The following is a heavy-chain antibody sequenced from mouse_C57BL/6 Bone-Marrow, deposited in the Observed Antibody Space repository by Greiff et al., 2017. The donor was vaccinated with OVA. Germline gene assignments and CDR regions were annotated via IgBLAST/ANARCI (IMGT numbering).Heavy chain of an antibody. V-gene: IGHV1-81*01. CDR3: ARSTTVVATAPMDY. CDR2: IYPRSGNT. J-gene: IGHJ4*01. Sequence: QVQLQQSGAELARPGASVKLSCKASGYTFTSYGISWVKQRTGQGLEWIGEIYPRSGNTYYNEKFKGKATLTADKSSSTAYMELRSLTSEDSAVYFCARSTTVVATAPMDYWGQGTSVTVSS. D-gene: IGHD1-1*01. CDR1: GYTFTSYG.